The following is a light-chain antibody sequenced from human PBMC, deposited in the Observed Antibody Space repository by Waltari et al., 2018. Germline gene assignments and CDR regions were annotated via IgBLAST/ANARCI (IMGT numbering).Light chain of an antibody. J-gene: IGKJ1*01. CDR1: QNIKNF. CDR3: QQTYTALWT. V-gene: IGKV1-39*01. CDR2: VAS. Sequence: DIQLTQSPSFLSASVGDRVTITCRASQNIKNFLNWYQQKPGKAPKLLIYVASTLQSGVSSRFSGSGFGTDFTLTISSLQPEDFATYFCQQTYTALWTFGQGTKVDI.